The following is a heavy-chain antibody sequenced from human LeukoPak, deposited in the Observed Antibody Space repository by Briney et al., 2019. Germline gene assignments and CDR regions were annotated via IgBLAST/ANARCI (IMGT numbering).Heavy chain of an antibody. CDR3: ARVVVYYGSGSYSTWDNWFDP. Sequence: SETLSLTCTVSGGSISSGSYYWSWIRQPAGKGLEWIGRMYFSGSTNYNPSLKSRVTISVDTSKNQFSLKLSSVTAADTAVYYCARVVVYYGSGSYSTWDNWFDPWGQGTLVTVSS. J-gene: IGHJ5*02. V-gene: IGHV4-61*10. D-gene: IGHD3-10*01. CDR2: MYFSGST. CDR1: GGSISSGSYY.